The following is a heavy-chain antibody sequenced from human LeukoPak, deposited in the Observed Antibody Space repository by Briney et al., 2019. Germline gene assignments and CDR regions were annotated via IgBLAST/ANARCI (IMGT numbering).Heavy chain of an antibody. CDR2: IVVGSGNT. J-gene: IGHJ4*02. CDR1: GFTFTSSS. CDR3: AASPDYYDSSGYSYYCDY. V-gene: IGHV1-58*02. D-gene: IGHD3-22*01. Sequence: ASVKVSCKASGFTFTSSSMQWVRQARGQRLEWIGWIVVGSGNTNYAQKFQERVTITRDMSTSTAYMELSSLRSEDTAVYYCAASPDYYDSSGYSYYCDYWGQGPLVTVSS.